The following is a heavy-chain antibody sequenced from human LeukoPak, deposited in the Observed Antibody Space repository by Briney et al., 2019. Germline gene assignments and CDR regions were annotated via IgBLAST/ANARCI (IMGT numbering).Heavy chain of an antibody. V-gene: IGHV3-21*01. CDR3: AKSPPGELLPY. D-gene: IGHD1-26*01. Sequence: GGSLRLSCAASGFTFSSYSMNWVRQAPGKGLEWVSSISSSSSYVYYADSVKGRFTISRDNAKNSLYLQMNSLRAEDTAVYYCAKSPPGELLPYWGQGTLVTVSS. J-gene: IGHJ4*02. CDR1: GFTFSSYS. CDR2: ISSSSSYV.